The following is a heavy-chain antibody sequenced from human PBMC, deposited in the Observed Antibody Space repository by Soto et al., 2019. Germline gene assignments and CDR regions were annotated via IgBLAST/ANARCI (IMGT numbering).Heavy chain of an antibody. CDR2: VIPIFGTA. CDR1: GDTFSISA. J-gene: IGHJ6*02. CDR3: ASSQGGRSFLEVSYYDYYGMVV. Sequence: QVQLVQSGAEVTKPGSSVKVSCKAHGDTFSISAISWVRPSPGQGLEWMGGVIPIFGTANYAQKFQVRVRLTVEEFTSIVYMEVSILRSEDMSVYSCASSQGGRSFLEVSYYDYYGMVVRGQG. V-gene: IGHV1-69*01. D-gene: IGHD2-15*01.